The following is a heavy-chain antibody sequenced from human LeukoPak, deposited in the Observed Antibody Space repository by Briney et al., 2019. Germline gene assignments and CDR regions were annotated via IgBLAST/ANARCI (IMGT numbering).Heavy chain of an antibody. D-gene: IGHD3-22*01. CDR1: GFTFSSYA. CDR2: ISGSGGST. Sequence: GGSLRLSCAASGFTFSSYAMSWVRQAPGKGLEWVSAISGSGGSTYYADSVKGRFTISRDNSKNTQYLQMNSLRAEDTAVYYCANRGHSSGYYAYYYYMDVWGKGTTVTVSS. V-gene: IGHV3-23*01. CDR3: ANRGHSSGYYAYYYYMDV. J-gene: IGHJ6*03.